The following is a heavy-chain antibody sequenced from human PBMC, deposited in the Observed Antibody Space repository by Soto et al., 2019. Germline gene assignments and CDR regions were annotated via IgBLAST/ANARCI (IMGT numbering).Heavy chain of an antibody. CDR3: ALATSYWFFEL. Sequence: GESLKISCNGAGYSFTNYWIGGGRQMPGKGLEWMGIILPGDSNTRYSPSFQGQVPISADKSISTAYLQWSSLKASDTAMYYCALATSYWFFELWGRGTLVTVSS. V-gene: IGHV5-51*01. J-gene: IGHJ2*01. CDR2: ILPGDSNT. CDR1: GYSFTNYW. D-gene: IGHD3-3*02.